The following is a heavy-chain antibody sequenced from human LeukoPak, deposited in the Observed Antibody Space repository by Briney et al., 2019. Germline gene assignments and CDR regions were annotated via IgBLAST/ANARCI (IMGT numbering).Heavy chain of an antibody. J-gene: IGHJ2*01. V-gene: IGHV3-23*01. CDR3: AKPGGSGSYGDWYFDL. CDR1: GFTFSSYE. CDR2: ISNGGGYT. D-gene: IGHD1-26*01. Sequence: GGSLRLSCAASGFTFSSYEMNWVRQAPGKGLEWVSAISNGGGYTYYADSVKGRFTISRDYSMNTLYLQMNSLRAEDTAVYYCAKPGGSGSYGDWYFDLWGRGTLVTVSS.